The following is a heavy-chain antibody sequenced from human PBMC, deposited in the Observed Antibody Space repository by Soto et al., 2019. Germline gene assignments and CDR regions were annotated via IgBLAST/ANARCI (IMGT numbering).Heavy chain of an antibody. CDR3: AKGGGTYYAGLFDS. Sequence: GGSLRLSCAASGFTFSSFEMTWVRQAPGKGLEWVAYITANGDITYYGDSVRGRFTISRDNSKNSLFLQMNSLRAEDTALYYCAKGGGTYYAGLFDSWGQGALVTVSS. D-gene: IGHD3-22*01. CDR2: ITANGDIT. CDR1: GFTFSSFE. V-gene: IGHV3-48*03. J-gene: IGHJ5*01.